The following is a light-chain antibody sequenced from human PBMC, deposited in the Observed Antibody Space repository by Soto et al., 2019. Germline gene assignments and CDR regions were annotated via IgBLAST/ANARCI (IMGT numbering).Light chain of an antibody. CDR2: GAS. CDR1: QSVNSNY. Sequence: ESVLTQSPGTLSLSPGERATLSCRASQSVNSNYLGWYQQKYGQAPRLLIFGASNRATGIQDRFSASGSGTDLTLSIRRLEPEDFAVYYCQQYGSSGTFGQGTKV. CDR3: QQYGSSGT. J-gene: IGKJ1*01. V-gene: IGKV3-20*01.